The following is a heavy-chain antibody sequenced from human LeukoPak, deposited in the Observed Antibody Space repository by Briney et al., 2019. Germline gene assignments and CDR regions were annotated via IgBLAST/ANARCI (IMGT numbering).Heavy chain of an antibody. D-gene: IGHD3-9*01. CDR1: GGPISSSSYY. Sequence: PSETLSLACTVSGGPISSSSYYWGWIRQPPGKGLEWIGSIYYSGSTYYNPSLKSRVTISVDTSKNQFSLKLSSVTAADTAVYYCARGKGYDILTGLELNWFDPWGQGTLVTVSS. V-gene: IGHV4-39*07. J-gene: IGHJ5*02. CDR3: ARGKGYDILTGLELNWFDP. CDR2: IYYSGST.